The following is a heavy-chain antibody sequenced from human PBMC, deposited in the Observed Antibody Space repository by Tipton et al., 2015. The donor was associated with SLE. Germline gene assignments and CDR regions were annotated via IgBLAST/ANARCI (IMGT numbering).Heavy chain of an antibody. CDR1: GGSISSSGYY. CDR2: IFDTGTT. V-gene: IGHV4-39*07. Sequence: TLSLTCTVSGGSISSSGYYWVWIRQPPGKGLEWIGTIFDTGTTIYNPSLVTRVTMSINTSKNQFSLTLSSVTAADTAVYYCARLNDATAIASFDYWGQGNLVTVSS. D-gene: IGHD2-21*02. CDR3: ARLNDATAIASFDY. J-gene: IGHJ4*02.